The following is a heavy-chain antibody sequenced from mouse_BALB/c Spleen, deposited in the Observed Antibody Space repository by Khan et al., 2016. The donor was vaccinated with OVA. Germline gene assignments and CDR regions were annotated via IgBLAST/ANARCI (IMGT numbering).Heavy chain of an antibody. J-gene: IGHJ3*01. Sequence: VRLQQSGPELVKPGASVKIPCKASGYTFTDYNMDWVKQSPGKSLEWIGDINPNNGGTIYNQKFKGKATLTVDKSSSTAYMELRSLTSEDTAVYYCARLGYGSFAYWGQGTLVTVSA. CDR3: ARLGYGSFAY. V-gene: IGHV1-18*01. D-gene: IGHD1-1*01. CDR1: GYTFTDYN. CDR2: INPNNGGT.